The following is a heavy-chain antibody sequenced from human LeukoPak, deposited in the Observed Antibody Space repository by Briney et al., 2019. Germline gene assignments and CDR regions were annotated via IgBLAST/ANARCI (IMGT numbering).Heavy chain of an antibody. CDR3: ARDCSGGSCGPYAFDI. J-gene: IGHJ3*02. CDR1: GFTSSSYS. V-gene: IGHV3-48*01. Sequence: AGGSLRLSCAASGFTSSSYSMNWVRQAPGKGLEWVSYISSSSSTIYYADSVKGRFTISRDNAKNSLYLQMNSLRAEDTAVYYCARDCSGGSCGPYAFDIWGQGTMVTVSS. CDR2: ISSSSSTI. D-gene: IGHD2-15*01.